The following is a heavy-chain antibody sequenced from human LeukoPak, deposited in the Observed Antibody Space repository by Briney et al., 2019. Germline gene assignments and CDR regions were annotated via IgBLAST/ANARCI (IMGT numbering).Heavy chain of an antibody. CDR2: ISGSGSNT. CDR3: ARGGSYLSAFDI. D-gene: IGHD1-26*01. Sequence: PGGSLRLSCAASGITFSGSGMSWVRQAPGKGLEWVSTISGSGSNTHYADSVKGRFTISRDNYKDTLYMQMNSLRAEDTAVYYCARGGSYLSAFDIWGQGTMVTVSS. CDR1: GITFSGSG. J-gene: IGHJ3*02. V-gene: IGHV3-23*01.